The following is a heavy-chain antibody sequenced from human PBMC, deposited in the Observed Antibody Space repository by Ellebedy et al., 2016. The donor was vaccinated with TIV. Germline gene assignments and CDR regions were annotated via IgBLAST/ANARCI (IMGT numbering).Heavy chain of an antibody. Sequence: GGSLRLXXAASGFTFSSYGMHWVRQAPGKGLEWVAVISYDGSNKYYADSVKGRFTISRDNSKNTLYLQMNSLRAEDTAVYYCAKDDRATVTYYYYYMDVWGKGTTVTVSS. J-gene: IGHJ6*03. CDR3: AKDDRATVTYYYYYMDV. V-gene: IGHV3-30*18. CDR2: ISYDGSNK. CDR1: GFTFSSYG. D-gene: IGHD4-11*01.